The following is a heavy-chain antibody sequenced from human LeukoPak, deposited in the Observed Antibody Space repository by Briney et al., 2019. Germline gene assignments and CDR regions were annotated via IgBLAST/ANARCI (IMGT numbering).Heavy chain of an antibody. CDR2: ISSSSSTI. D-gene: IGHD5-24*01. Sequence: GGSLRLSCRASGFTFSTYSMNWVRQAPGKGLEWVSYISSSSSTIYYADSVRGRFIISRDNAQNSLYLQMNSLRDEDMAVYYCARASFQRWLQLGGDWGQGVLVTVSS. CDR3: ARASFQRWLQLGGD. CDR1: GFTFSTYS. V-gene: IGHV3-48*02. J-gene: IGHJ4*02.